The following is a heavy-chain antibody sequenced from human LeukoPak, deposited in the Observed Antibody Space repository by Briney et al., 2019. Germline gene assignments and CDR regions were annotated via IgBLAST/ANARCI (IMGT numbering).Heavy chain of an antibody. CDR1: GGSVSSGSYY. V-gene: IGHV4-61*01. Sequence: SETLSLTCTVSGGSVSSGSYYWSWIRQPPGKGLERIGYIYYSGSTNYNPSLKSRVTISVDTSKNQFSLKLSSVTAADTAVYYCARIGSGSYLGWFDPWGQGTLVTVSS. D-gene: IGHD3-10*01. J-gene: IGHJ5*02. CDR2: IYYSGST. CDR3: ARIGSGSYLGWFDP.